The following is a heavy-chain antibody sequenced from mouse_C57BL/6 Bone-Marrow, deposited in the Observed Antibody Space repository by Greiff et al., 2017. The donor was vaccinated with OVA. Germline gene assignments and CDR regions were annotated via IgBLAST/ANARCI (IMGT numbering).Heavy chain of an antibody. Sequence: VKLQQPGAELVRPGSSVKLSCKASGYTFTSYWMPWVKQRPIQGLEWIGNIDPSDSETHYNQKFKDKATLTVDKSSSTAYMQLSSLTSEDSAVYYCARRGGLRVRGWYYFDDWGQGTTLTVSS. CDR2: IDPSDSET. CDR3: ARRGGLRVRGWYYFDD. D-gene: IGHD3-2*02. CDR1: GYTFTSYW. J-gene: IGHJ2*01. V-gene: IGHV1-52*01.